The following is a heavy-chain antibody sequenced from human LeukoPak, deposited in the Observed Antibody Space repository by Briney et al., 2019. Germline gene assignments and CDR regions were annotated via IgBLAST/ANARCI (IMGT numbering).Heavy chain of an antibody. CDR3: ARRGYCSGGSCFWELDY. D-gene: IGHD2-15*01. V-gene: IGHV4-59*01. Sequence: SETLSLTCTVSGGSISSYYWSWIRQPPGKGLEWIGYIYYSGSTNYNPSLKSRVTISVDTSKNQFSLKLSSVTAADTAVYYCARRGYCSGGSCFWELDYWGQXTLVTVSS. CDR2: IYYSGST. J-gene: IGHJ4*02. CDR1: GGSISSYY.